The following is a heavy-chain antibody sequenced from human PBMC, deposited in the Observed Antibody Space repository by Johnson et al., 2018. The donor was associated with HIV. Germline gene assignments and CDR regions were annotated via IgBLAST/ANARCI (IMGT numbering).Heavy chain of an antibody. J-gene: IGHJ3*02. V-gene: IGHV3-9*01. CDR1: GFTFDDYA. CDR3: ARVTAYNAFDI. CDR2: ISWNSGSI. D-gene: IGHD2-21*02. Sequence: EVQLVESGGGLVQPGRSLRLSCAASGFTFDDYAMHWVRQAPGKGLEWVSGISWNSGSIGYADSVRGRFTISRDNAKNSLYLQVNSLRADDTAMYYCARVTAYNAFDIWVQGTMVTVSS.